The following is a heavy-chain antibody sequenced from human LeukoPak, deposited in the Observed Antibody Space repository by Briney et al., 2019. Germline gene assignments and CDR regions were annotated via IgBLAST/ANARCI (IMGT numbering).Heavy chain of an antibody. CDR2: IRYDGGNK. CDR3: AKEGGSYYSHYYYMDV. V-gene: IGHV3-30*02. J-gene: IGHJ6*03. D-gene: IGHD1-26*01. Sequence: GGSLRLSCAASGFTFSTYVMHWVRQAPGKGLEWVAFIRYDGGNKYYADSVKGRFTISRDNSKNTLYLQMNSLRTEDTAVYYCAKEGGSYYSHYYYMDVWGKGTTVTVSS. CDR1: GFTFSTYV.